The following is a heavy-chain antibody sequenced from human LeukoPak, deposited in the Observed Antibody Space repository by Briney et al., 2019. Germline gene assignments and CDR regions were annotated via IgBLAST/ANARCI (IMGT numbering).Heavy chain of an antibody. D-gene: IGHD3-10*01. Sequence: SETLSLTCAVYGGSFSGYYWSWIRQPPGKGLEWIGEINHSGSTNYNPSLKSRVTISVDTSKNQFSLKLSSVTAADTAVYYCARMRSMVRGVMDAFNIWGQGTMVTVSS. V-gene: IGHV4-34*01. CDR3: ARMRSMVRGVMDAFNI. CDR1: GGSFSGYY. J-gene: IGHJ3*02. CDR2: INHSGST.